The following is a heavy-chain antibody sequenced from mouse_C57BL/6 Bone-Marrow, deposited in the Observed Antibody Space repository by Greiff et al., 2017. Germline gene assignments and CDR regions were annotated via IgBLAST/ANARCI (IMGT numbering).Heavy chain of an antibody. CDR2: FYPGSGSI. CDR3: ARHAFDGYYVDWYFDV. J-gene: IGHJ1*03. D-gene: IGHD2-3*01. V-gene: IGHV1-62-2*01. CDR1: GYTFTEYT. Sequence: QVQLKQSGAELVKPGASVKLSCKASGYTFTEYTIHWVKQRSGQGLEWIGWFYPGSGSIKYNEKFKDKATLTADKSSSTVYMELSRLTSEDSAVYFCARHAFDGYYVDWYFDVWGTGTTVTVSS.